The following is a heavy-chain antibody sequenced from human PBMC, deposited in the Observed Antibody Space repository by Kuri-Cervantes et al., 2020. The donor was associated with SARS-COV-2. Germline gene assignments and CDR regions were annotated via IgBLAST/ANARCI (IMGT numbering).Heavy chain of an antibody. CDR1: GFTFSSYG. D-gene: IGHD3-10*01. CDR3: ARDLAFGDLPGGY. CDR2: IWYDGSNK. V-gene: IGHV3-33*01. Sequence: GGSLRLSCAASGFTFSSYGMHWVRQAPGKGLEWVAVIWYDGSNKYYADSVKGRFTTSRDNSKNTLYLQMNSLRAEDTAVYYCARDLAFGDLPGGYWGQGTLVTVSS. J-gene: IGHJ4*02.